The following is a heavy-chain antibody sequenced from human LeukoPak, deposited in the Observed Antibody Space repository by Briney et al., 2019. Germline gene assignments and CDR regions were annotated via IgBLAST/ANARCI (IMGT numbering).Heavy chain of an antibody. CDR1: GYTFTGYY. D-gene: IGHD3-16*02. J-gene: IGHJ4*02. CDR2: MNPNSGNT. CDR3: ARVVMITFGGVIVRDY. V-gene: IGHV1-8*02. Sequence: GPVKVSCKASGYTFTGYYMHWVRQATGQGLEWMGWMNPNSGNTGYAQKFQGRVTMTRNTSISTAYMELSSLRSEDTAVYYCARVVMITFGGVIVRDYWGQGTLVTVSS.